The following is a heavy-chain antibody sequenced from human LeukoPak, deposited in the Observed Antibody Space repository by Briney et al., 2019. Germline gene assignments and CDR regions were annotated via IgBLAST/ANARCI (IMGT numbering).Heavy chain of an antibody. J-gene: IGHJ4*02. V-gene: IGHV4-59*01. CDR3: ARLHLIAMTGFLYFDY. Sequence: PSETLSLTCTVSGGSISSYYWSWIRQPPGKGLEWIGYIYYSGSTNYNPSLKSRVTISVDTSKNQFSLKLSSVTAADTAVYYCARLHLIAMTGFLYFDYWGQGTLLTVSS. D-gene: IGHD6-19*01. CDR1: GGSISSYY. CDR2: IYYSGST.